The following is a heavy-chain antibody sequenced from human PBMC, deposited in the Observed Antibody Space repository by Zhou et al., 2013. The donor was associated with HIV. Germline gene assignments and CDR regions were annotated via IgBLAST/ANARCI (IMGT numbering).Heavy chain of an antibody. V-gene: IGHV1-18*01. D-gene: IGHD2-21*01. CDR3: GRVVFDRSDL. J-gene: IGHJ5*02. CDR1: GYTFTDYG. CDR2: ISTYNRNT. Sequence: QVQLVQSGAEVKKPGASVKVSCRASGYTFTDYGITWVRQAPGQGLEWMGWISTYNRNTNYAQILQGRVTMTTDTSTSTAYMEVRSLRSDDTAVYYCGRVVFDRSDLWGQGTLVTVSS.